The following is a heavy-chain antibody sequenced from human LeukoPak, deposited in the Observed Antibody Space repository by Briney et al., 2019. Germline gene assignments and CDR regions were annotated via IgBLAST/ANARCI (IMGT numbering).Heavy chain of an antibody. CDR1: GFTFSSYW. CDR3: ARILRGYGDSDY. D-gene: IGHD4-17*01. V-gene: IGHV3-74*01. J-gene: IGHJ4*02. CDR2: IHGDGSIT. Sequence: GGSLRLSCAASGFTFSSYWMHWVRQVPGKGLVWVSRIHGDGSITNYGDSVKGRFTASRDNAKNSLYLQMNSLRAEDTAVYYCARILRGYGDSDYWGQGTLVTVSS.